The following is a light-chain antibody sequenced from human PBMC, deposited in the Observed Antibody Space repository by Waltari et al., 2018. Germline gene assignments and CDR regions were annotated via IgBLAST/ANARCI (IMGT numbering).Light chain of an antibody. V-gene: IGKV3-11*01. CDR3: QQRSTWYT. CDR1: QRVNNY. J-gene: IGKJ2*01. CDR2: DAS. Sequence: EIVLTQSPATLSLSPGERATLSCRASQRVNNYLAWYQQKPGQAPRLLIYDASNRATGIPARFSGSGSGTDFTLTITSLEPEDFAVYYCQQRSTWYTFGQGTKLEIK.